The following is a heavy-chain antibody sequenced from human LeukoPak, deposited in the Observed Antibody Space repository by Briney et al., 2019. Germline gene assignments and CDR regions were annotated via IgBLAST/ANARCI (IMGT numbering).Heavy chain of an antibody. J-gene: IGHJ4*02. CDR2: TSLYNGNT. Sequence: ASVKVSCKASGYTFGSYGISWVRQAPGQGLEWMGWTSLYNGNTNYAQKVQGRVTMTTDRSTTTAYMELRSLRSDDTAVYYCARVGAVAGTHPLRYWGQGTLVTVSS. CDR3: ARVGAVAGTHPLRY. V-gene: IGHV1-18*01. CDR1: GYTFGSYG. D-gene: IGHD6-19*01.